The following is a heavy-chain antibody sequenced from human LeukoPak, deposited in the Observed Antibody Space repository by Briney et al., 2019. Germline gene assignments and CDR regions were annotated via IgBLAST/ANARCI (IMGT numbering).Heavy chain of an antibody. Sequence: SETLSLTCTVSGGSISSYYWSWIRQPPGKGLEWIGYIFYRGGTNYNPSLKSRVTISVDTSKNQFSLKLSSVTAADTAVYYCARHEGRVYSGSWRPFDYWDQGTLVTVSS. J-gene: IGHJ4*02. CDR1: GGSISSYY. CDR3: ARHEGRVYSGSWRPFDY. D-gene: IGHD6-13*01. V-gene: IGHV4-59*08. CDR2: IFYRGGT.